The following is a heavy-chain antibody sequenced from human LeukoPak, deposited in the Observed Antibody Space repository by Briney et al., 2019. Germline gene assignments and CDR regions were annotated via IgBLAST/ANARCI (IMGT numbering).Heavy chain of an antibody. CDR3: ARHRAYSSSSPLDY. V-gene: IGHV4-59*08. CDR1: GGSISDYY. J-gene: IGHJ4*02. Sequence: PSETLSLTCAVSGGSISDYYWSWMRQPPGKGLEWIGYIYYTGSTNYNPSLKSRVTMFVDMSKNQFSLRLSSVTAADTAVYYCARHRAYSSSSPLDYWGQGTLVTVSS. D-gene: IGHD6-6*01. CDR2: IYYTGST.